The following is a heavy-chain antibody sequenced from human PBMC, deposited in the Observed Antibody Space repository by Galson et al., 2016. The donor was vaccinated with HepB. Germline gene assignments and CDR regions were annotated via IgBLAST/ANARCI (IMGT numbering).Heavy chain of an antibody. J-gene: IGHJ3*02. CDR3: ARAIGGGNADAFDI. Sequence: SLRLSCAASGFTFEYYDMSWVRQAPGKGLEWVSGINWIGGSTDYADSVKGRFTISRDNAKHSLYVQMDSLRAEDTALYHCARAIGGGNADAFDIWGRGTMVTVSS. D-gene: IGHD3-10*01. V-gene: IGHV3-20*01. CDR1: GFTFEYYD. CDR2: INWIGGST.